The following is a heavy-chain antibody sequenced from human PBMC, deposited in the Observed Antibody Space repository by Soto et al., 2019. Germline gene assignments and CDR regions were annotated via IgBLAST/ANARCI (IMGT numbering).Heavy chain of an antibody. D-gene: IGHD4-4*01. Sequence: GGSLRLSCAASGFTFSNAWMSWVRQAPGKGLEWVGRIKSKTDGGTTDYAAPVKGRFTISRDDSKNTLYLQMNSLKTEDTAVYYCTTDHVGDTVTDFDYWGQGTLVTVSS. CDR1: GFTFSNAW. V-gene: IGHV3-15*01. CDR2: IKSKTDGGTT. CDR3: TTDHVGDTVTDFDY. J-gene: IGHJ4*02.